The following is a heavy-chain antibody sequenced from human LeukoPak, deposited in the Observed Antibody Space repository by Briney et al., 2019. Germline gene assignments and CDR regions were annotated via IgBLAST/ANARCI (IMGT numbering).Heavy chain of an antibody. CDR2: INPNSGGT. CDR1: GYTFTGYY. Sequence: ASVKVSCKASGYTFTGYYMHWVRQAPGQGLEWMGWINPNSGGTNYAQKFQGRVTMTRDTSISTAYMELSRLRSDDTAVYYCARGQGIVVVPAAIYYFDYWGQGTLVTVSS. J-gene: IGHJ4*02. V-gene: IGHV1-2*02. D-gene: IGHD2-2*02. CDR3: ARGQGIVVVPAAIYYFDY.